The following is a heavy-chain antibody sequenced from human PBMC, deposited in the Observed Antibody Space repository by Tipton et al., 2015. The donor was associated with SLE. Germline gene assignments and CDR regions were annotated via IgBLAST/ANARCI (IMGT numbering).Heavy chain of an antibody. CDR1: DDSITTDY. CDR3: ASSPGVTLFQVVTYFDL. Sequence: LRLSCTVSDDSITTDYWTWIRQPPGKGLEYIGYVSYSGVTNSNPSLQSRVTMSIDASKKQVSLRLSSVTAADTAVYYCASSPGVTLFQVVTYFDLWGQGILVTVSS. D-gene: IGHD3-3*01. J-gene: IGHJ4*02. CDR2: VSYSGVT. V-gene: IGHV4-59*13.